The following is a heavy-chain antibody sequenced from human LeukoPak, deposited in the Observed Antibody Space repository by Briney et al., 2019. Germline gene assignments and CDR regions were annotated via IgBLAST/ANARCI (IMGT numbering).Heavy chain of an antibody. J-gene: IGHJ4*02. CDR3: GRAFPPLRTASAGDL. D-gene: IGHD3-16*01. Sequence: GGSLRLSCAASGFTFSSYHMNWFRQAPGKGLEWISSISGRSSHVYYGDSVKGRFSISRDNAMNSVFLQMNSLGVGDTAVYYCGRAFPPLRTASAGDLWGQGTLVTVSS. CDR1: GFTFSSYH. CDR2: ISGRSSHV. V-gene: IGHV3-21*01.